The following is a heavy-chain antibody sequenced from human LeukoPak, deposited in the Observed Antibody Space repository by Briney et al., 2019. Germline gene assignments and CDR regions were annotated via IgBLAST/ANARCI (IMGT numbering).Heavy chain of an antibody. D-gene: IGHD6-6*01. CDR2: MNPNSGNT. CDR3: TRSSSWSAARREAFDI. J-gene: IGHJ3*02. CDR1: EYNFISYD. V-gene: IGHV1-8*03. Sequence: ASVKVSCKASEYNFISYDINWVRQATGQGLEWMGWMNPNSGNTGYAQKFQGRVTITRDTSINTANMELSSLRSEDTAVYYCTRSSSWSAARREAFDIWGQGTMVTVSS.